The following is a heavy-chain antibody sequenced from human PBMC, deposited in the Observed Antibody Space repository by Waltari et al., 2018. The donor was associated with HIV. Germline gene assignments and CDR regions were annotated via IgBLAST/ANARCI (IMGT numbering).Heavy chain of an antibody. CDR2: ISWNSGSI. Sequence: EVQLVESGGGLVQPGRSLRLSCAASGFSFDDYAMHWVRQAPGKGLEWVSGISWNSGSIGYADSVKGRFIISRDNGKNSLYLQMNSLRAEDTALYYCAKDMVYYYGSGGTDYWGQGSLVTVSS. CDR1: GFSFDDYA. V-gene: IGHV3-9*01. D-gene: IGHD3-10*01. CDR3: AKDMVYYYGSGGTDY. J-gene: IGHJ4*02.